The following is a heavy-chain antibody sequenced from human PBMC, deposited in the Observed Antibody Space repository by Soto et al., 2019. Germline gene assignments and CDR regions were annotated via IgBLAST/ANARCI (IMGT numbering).Heavy chain of an antibody. Sequence: QVQIQQWGPGLLKPSETLSLTCAFSGSLPVGHLSTYFWSVIGQPPGKGLEWIGEISHSGSPKYSPSLKSRFTISFDTTKNQFSLNLTSVTAADTAVYYCARARFLQWSQDYYGLDVWGQGTTVAVSS. CDR3: ARARFLQWSQDYYGLDV. CDR2: ISHSGSP. J-gene: IGHJ6*02. D-gene: IGHD3-3*01. CDR1: GSLPVGHLSTYF. V-gene: IGHV4-34*01.